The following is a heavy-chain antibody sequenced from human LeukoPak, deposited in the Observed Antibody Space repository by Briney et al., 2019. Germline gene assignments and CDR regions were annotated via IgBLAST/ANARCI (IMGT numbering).Heavy chain of an antibody. V-gene: IGHV3-9*01. J-gene: IGHJ6*02. CDR3: ARWNFDLPCGMDV. Sequence: PGRSLRLSCAASGFTFDDYAMHWVRQAPGKGREWVSGISWNSGSIGYADSVKGRFTISRDNAKNSLYLQMNSLRAEDTAVYYCARWNFDLPCGMDVWGQGTTVTVSS. D-gene: IGHD3-9*01. CDR2: ISWNSGSI. CDR1: GFTFDDYA.